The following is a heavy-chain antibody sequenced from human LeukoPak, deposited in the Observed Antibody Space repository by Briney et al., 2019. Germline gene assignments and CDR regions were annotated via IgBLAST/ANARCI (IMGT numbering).Heavy chain of an antibody. D-gene: IGHD4-23*01. CDR2: IYPGDSDT. CDR3: ARRDFGGKHFDY. Sequence: LGESLKISCKGSGYSFTNYWIGWVRQMAGERLEWMGIIYPGDSDTRYSPSFQGQVTISADKSISTAYLQSSSLKSSDTAMYYCARRDFGGKHFDYWGQGTLVTVSS. CDR1: GYSFTNYW. J-gene: IGHJ4*02. V-gene: IGHV5-51*01.